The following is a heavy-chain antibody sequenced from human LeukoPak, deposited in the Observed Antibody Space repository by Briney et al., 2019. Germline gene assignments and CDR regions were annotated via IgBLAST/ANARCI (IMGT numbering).Heavy chain of an antibody. Sequence: PSETLSLTCTVSGASLSTYYWSWIRQPPGKGLEWIGYVYYSGNTNYNPSLESRVTISIDTSKNQFSLKLSSVTAADTAVYYCASHPDYYYYCMDVWGKGTTVTVSS. CDR2: VYYSGNT. CDR3: ASHPDYYYYCMDV. V-gene: IGHV4-59*01. CDR1: GASLSTYY. J-gene: IGHJ6*03.